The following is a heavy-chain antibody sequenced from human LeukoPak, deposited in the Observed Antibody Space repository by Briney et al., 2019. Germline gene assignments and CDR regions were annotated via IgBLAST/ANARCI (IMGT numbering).Heavy chain of an antibody. CDR2: INSDGSST. D-gene: IGHD5-12*01. J-gene: IGHJ4*02. Sequence: PGGSLRLSCEASGFSFSSYWMHWVRQAPEKGLVWVSRINSDGSSTTYADSVKGRLTISRDNAKNTLYLQMNSLRAEDTAVYYCVREGRVSGYDFDYWGQGTLVTVSS. V-gene: IGHV3-74*01. CDR1: GFSFSSYW. CDR3: VREGRVSGYDFDY.